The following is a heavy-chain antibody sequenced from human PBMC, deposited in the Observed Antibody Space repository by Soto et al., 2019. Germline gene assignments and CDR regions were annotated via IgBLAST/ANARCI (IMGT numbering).Heavy chain of an antibody. CDR3: ARDQRDTAMGPYGMDV. CDR2: INAGNGNT. J-gene: IGHJ6*02. Sequence: ASVKVSCKASVYTFTSYAMHWVRQAPGQRLEWMGWINAGNGNTKYSQKFQGRVTITRDTSASTAYMELSSLRSEDTAVYYCARDQRDTAMGPYGMDVWGQGTTVTVS. CDR1: VYTFTSYA. D-gene: IGHD5-18*01. V-gene: IGHV1-3*01.